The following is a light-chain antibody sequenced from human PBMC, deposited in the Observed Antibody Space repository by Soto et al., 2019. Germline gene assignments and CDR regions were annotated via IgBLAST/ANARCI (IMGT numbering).Light chain of an antibody. CDR2: DVS. Sequence: QSVLTQPASVSGSPGQSITISCTGTSSDVGGYNYVPWYQQHPGKAPKLMIYDVSNRPSGVSNRFSGSKSGNTASLTISGLQAEDEADYYCSSYTSSSTLVFGGGTQLTVL. V-gene: IGLV2-14*01. J-gene: IGLJ3*02. CDR1: SSDVGGYNY. CDR3: SSYTSSSTLV.